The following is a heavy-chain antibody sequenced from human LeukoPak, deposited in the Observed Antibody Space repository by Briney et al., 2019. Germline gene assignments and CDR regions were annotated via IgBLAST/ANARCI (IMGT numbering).Heavy chain of an antibody. Sequence: ASVKVSCKASGYTFTRYYMHWVRQAPRQGLEGMGWINPNNGGTNYAQKLQGRVTMTRDTSISTAYMELRRLRSDDTAVYYCARVGVLRCLEWLLIYWGQGPLVTVSS. J-gene: IGHJ4*02. D-gene: IGHD3-3*01. CDR2: INPNNGGT. V-gene: IGHV1-2*02. CDR1: GYTFTRYY. CDR3: ARVGVLRCLEWLLIY.